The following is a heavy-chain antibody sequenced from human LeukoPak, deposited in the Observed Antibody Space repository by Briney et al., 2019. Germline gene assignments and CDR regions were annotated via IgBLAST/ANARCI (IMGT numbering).Heavy chain of an antibody. CDR2: ISSFSGTI. CDR3: AKVGIVVVTYDAFDI. D-gene: IGHD3-22*01. Sequence: GGSLRLSCVASGITFSSYSMNWVRQAPGKGLEWVSYISSFSGTINYADSVKGRFTISRDNAKNSLYLQMNSLRAEDTALYYCAKVGIVVVTYDAFDIWGQGTMVTVSS. V-gene: IGHV3-48*04. CDR1: GITFSSYS. J-gene: IGHJ3*02.